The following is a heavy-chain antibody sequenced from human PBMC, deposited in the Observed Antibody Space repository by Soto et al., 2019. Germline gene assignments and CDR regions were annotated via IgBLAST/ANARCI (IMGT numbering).Heavy chain of an antibody. CDR1: GGSFSGHS. V-gene: IGHV4-34*01. J-gene: IGHJ5*01. D-gene: IGHD3-22*01. CDR3: STRAYDTNGYYRFDP. CDR2: INHSGRV. Sequence: SETLYRNCAVYGGSFSGHSWTWIRQSPGKGLEWIGDINHSGRVNYSPSLKSRVTISLDTSKNQFSLTLSAVTAADTAMYYCSTRAYDTNGYYRFDPWGQGTLVTVSS.